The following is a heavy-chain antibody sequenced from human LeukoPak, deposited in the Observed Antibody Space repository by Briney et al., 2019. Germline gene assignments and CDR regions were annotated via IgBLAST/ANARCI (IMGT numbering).Heavy chain of an antibody. CDR2: IYYSGST. CDR3: ARTYYYDSSGYTLDY. CDR1: GGSISCSSYY. Sequence: PSETLSLTCTVSGGSISCSSYYWGWIRQPPGKGLEWIGSIYYSGSTYYNPSLKSRVTISVDTSKNQFSLKLSSVTAADTAVYYFARTYYYDSSGYTLDYWGQGTLVTVSS. J-gene: IGHJ4*02. V-gene: IGHV4-39*01. D-gene: IGHD3-22*01.